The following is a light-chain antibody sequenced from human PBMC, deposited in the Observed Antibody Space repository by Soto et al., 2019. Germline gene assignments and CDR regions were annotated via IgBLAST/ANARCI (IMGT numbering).Light chain of an antibody. CDR3: ISYTDRQSYL. V-gene: IGLV2-14*03. CDR1: SSDIGSYNH. Sequence: QSVLTQPASVSGSPGQSITISCSGTSSDIGSYNHVAWYQQFPGKSPKLMIYAVSDRPSGVSDRFSGSKSGITASLTISGLQTEDEADYYCISYTDRQSYLFGTGTKV. CDR2: AVS. J-gene: IGLJ1*01.